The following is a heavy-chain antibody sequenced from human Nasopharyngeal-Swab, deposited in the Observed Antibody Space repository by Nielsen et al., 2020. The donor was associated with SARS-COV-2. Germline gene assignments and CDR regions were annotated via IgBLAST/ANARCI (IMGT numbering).Heavy chain of an antibody. J-gene: IGHJ3*02. D-gene: IGHD3-3*01. V-gene: IGHV4-31*03. CDR1: GGSISSSSYY. Sequence: SETLSLTCTVSGGSISSSSYYWGWIRQPPGKGLEWIGYIYYSGSTYYNPSLKSRVTISVDTSKNQFSLKLSSVTAADTAVYYCARIAGITIFGVVTISGAFDIWGQGTMVTVSS. CDR3: ARIAGITIFGVVTISGAFDI. CDR2: IYYSGST.